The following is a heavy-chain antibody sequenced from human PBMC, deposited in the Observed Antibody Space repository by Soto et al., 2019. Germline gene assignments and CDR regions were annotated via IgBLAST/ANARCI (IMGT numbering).Heavy chain of an antibody. CDR2: IIPIFGTA. D-gene: IGHD3-22*01. CDR3: ASIYYYDSSGYGPIDY. V-gene: IGHV1-69*13. Sequence: SVKVSCKASGGTFSSYAISWVRQAPGQGLEWMGGIIPIFGTANHAQKFQGRVTITVDESTSTAYMELSSLRSEDTAVYYCASIYYYDSSGYGPIDYWGQGTLVTVSS. J-gene: IGHJ4*02. CDR1: GGTFSSYA.